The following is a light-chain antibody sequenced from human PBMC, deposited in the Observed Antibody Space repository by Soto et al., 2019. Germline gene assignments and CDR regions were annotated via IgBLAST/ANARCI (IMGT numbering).Light chain of an antibody. J-gene: IGKJ1*01. Sequence: DIQMTQYPASLSASVGDRVTISCRASQSISGYLNWYQQKPGKAPDLLISAASTLQTGVPSRFSGSGFGTEFTLSISSLQPEDFATYYCQQSFRARSFGQGTKLDIK. V-gene: IGKV1-39*01. CDR2: AAS. CDR3: QQSFRARS. CDR1: QSISGY.